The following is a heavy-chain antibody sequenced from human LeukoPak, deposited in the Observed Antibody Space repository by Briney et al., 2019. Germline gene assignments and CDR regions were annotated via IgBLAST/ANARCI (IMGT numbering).Heavy chain of an antibody. Sequence: SETLSLTCTVSGGSISSYYWSWIRQPPGKGLEWIGYIYYSGSTNYNPSLKSRVTISVDTSKNQFSPKLSSVTAADTAVYYCARAHYGGRFDYWGQGTLVTVSS. CDR3: ARAHYGGRFDY. CDR2: IYYSGST. CDR1: GGSISSYY. V-gene: IGHV4-59*01. D-gene: IGHD4-23*01. J-gene: IGHJ4*02.